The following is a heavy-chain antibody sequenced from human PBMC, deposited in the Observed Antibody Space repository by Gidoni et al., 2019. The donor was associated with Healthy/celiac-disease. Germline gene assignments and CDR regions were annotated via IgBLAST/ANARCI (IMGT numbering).Heavy chain of an antibody. J-gene: IGHJ6*02. D-gene: IGHD3-22*01. CDR3: AHSHSSGYGYYYGMDV. Sequence: QITLKESGPTLVKPTQNLPLTCTFSGFSLNTSGVGVGWIRQPPGQALEWLALSYWDDDKRYSPSLKSRLTITKDTSKNHVVLTMTNMDTVDTATYYCAHSHSSGYGYYYGMDVWGQGTTVTVSS. V-gene: IGHV2-5*02. CDR2: SYWDDDK. CDR1: GFSLNTSGVG.